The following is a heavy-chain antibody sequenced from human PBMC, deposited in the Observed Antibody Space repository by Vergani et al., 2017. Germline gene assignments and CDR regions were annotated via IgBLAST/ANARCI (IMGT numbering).Heavy chain of an antibody. V-gene: IGHV1-46*03. CDR3: ARGYYGILTGYRY. D-gene: IGHD3-9*01. J-gene: IGHJ4*02. CDR2: INPSGGDT. Sequence: QVQVVQSGAEVKKSGASVKVSCKTSGYTFSNYYMHWVRQAPGQGLEWMGIINPSGGDTKYAQKFQGRVTMTRDTSTSTVYMELSSLRSEDTAKYYCARGYYGILTGYRYWGQGTLVTVSA. CDR1: GYTFSNYY.